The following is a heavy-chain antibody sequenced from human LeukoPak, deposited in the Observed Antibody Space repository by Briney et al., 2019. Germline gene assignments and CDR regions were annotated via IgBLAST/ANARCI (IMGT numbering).Heavy chain of an antibody. D-gene: IGHD3-22*01. J-gene: IGHJ4*02. CDR3: ARMLVYDSSGYYFDY. Sequence: CGPALVKPTQTLTLTCTFSGFSLSTSGMCVSWIRQPPGKALEWLARIDWNGDKYYSTSLKTRLTISKDTSKNQVVLTMTNMDPVDTATYYCARMLVYDSSGYYFDYWGQGTLVTVSP. V-gene: IGHV2-70*11. CDR1: GFSLSTSGMC. CDR2: IDWNGDK.